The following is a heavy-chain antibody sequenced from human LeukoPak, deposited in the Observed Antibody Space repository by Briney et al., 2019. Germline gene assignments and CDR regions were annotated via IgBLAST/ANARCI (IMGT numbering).Heavy chain of an antibody. J-gene: IGHJ4*02. CDR1: GFTFSSCG. Sequence: GGSLRLSCAASGFTFSSCGMSWVRQAPGKGLEWVSSISGSGGATYYADSVKGRFTISRDNSKNTLYLQMNSLRAEDTAVYYCAKANSITIFGVISPVDYWGQGTLVTVSS. CDR2: ISGSGGAT. D-gene: IGHD3-3*01. V-gene: IGHV3-23*01. CDR3: AKANSITIFGVISPVDY.